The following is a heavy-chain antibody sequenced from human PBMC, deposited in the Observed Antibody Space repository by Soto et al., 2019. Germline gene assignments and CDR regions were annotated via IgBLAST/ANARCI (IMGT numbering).Heavy chain of an antibody. Sequence: SLRLSCTAPGFTFGDYAMSWFRQAPGKGLEWVGFIRSKAYGGTTEYAASVKGRFTISRDNAKNSLYLQMNSLRAEDTAVYYCASPPDGTAMLTYYYYYMDVWGKGTTVTVSS. CDR3: ASPPDGTAMLTYYYYYMDV. CDR1: GFTFGDYA. V-gene: IGHV3-49*03. CDR2: IRSKAYGGTT. D-gene: IGHD5-18*01. J-gene: IGHJ6*03.